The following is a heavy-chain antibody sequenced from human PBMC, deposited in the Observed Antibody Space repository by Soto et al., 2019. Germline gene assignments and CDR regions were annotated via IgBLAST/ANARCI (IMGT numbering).Heavy chain of an antibody. D-gene: IGHD2-15*01. CDR2: IIPIFVTA. CDR1: GGTFSSYA. Sequence: QVQLVQSGAEVKKPGSSVKVSCKASGGTFSSYAISWVRQAPGQGLEWMGGIIPIFVTANYAQKFQGRVTITADESTSTAYMGLSSLSSEDTAVYYCAGGGKLLGYYGMDVWGQGTTVTVSS. V-gene: IGHV1-69*01. CDR3: AGGGKLLGYYGMDV. J-gene: IGHJ6*02.